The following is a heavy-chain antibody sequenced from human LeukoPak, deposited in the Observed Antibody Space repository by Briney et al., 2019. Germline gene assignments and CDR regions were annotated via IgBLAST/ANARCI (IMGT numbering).Heavy chain of an antibody. Sequence: GGSLRLSCAPSGFAFSSYAMNWVRQAPGKGLEWVSTISSSGGNTYYADSVKGRFSISRDNSKNTLYLQKNSLRAEDTAVYYCARDKGGSYGVFDYWGQGTLVTISS. D-gene: IGHD1-26*01. CDR1: GFAFSSYA. CDR3: ARDKGGSYGVFDY. V-gene: IGHV3-23*01. CDR2: ISSSGGNT. J-gene: IGHJ4*02.